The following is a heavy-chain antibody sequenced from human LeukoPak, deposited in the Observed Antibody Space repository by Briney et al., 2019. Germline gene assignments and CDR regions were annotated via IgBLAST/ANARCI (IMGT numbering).Heavy chain of an antibody. CDR1: GGTFSSNA. CDR2: IIPILGIT. V-gene: IGHV1-69*04. D-gene: IGHD3-22*01. J-gene: IGHJ4*02. CDR3: ASGEPHYYDSSGYYSSFDY. Sequence: ASVKVSCKASGGTFSSNAFSWVRQAPGHGLEWMGRIIPILGITNYAQKFQGRVTITADKSTSTAYMELSSLRSEDTAVYYRASGEPHYYDSSGYYSSFDYWGQGTLVTVSS.